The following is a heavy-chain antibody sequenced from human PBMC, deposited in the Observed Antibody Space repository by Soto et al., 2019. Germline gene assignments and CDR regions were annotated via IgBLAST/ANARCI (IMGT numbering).Heavy chain of an antibody. CDR2: ISSSGSTI. J-gene: IGHJ3*02. Sequence: PVGSLRLSCADSGFTFSDYYMSWIRQAPGKGLEWVSYISSSGSTIYYADSVKGRFTISRDNAKNSLYLQMNSLRAEDTAVYYCARAGSGQYCSVGSCFSAFDIWGQGTMVTVSS. D-gene: IGHD2-15*01. V-gene: IGHV3-11*01. CDR3: ARAGSGQYCSVGSCFSAFDI. CDR1: GFTFSDYY.